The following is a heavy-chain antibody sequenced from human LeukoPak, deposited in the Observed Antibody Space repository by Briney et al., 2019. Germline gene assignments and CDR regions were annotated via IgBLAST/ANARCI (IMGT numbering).Heavy chain of an antibody. CDR1: GGSFSGYY. V-gene: IGHV4-34*01. J-gene: IGHJ6*02. CDR2: INHSGST. D-gene: IGHD6-13*01. Sequence: SETLSLTCGVYGGSFSGYYWSWIRQPPGKGLEWIGEINHSGSTNYNPSLKSRVTISVDTSKNQFSLKLSSVTAADTAVYYCARVAGSSWFGYYYYGMDVWGQGTTVTVSS. CDR3: ARVAGSSWFGYYYYGMDV.